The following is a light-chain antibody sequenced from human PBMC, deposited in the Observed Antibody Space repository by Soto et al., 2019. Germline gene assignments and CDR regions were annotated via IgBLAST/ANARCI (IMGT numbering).Light chain of an antibody. CDR1: QDIAIY. CDR3: QQSYSTPQT. Sequence: IQLTQSPSSLSASVGDRVTITCRASQDIAIYLAWYQQKPGEAPKLLIYAASTLYGGVPSRFSGSGSGTDFTLTISSLQPEDFATYYCQQSYSTPQTFGQGTKLEIK. V-gene: IGKV1-39*01. CDR2: AAS. J-gene: IGKJ2*01.